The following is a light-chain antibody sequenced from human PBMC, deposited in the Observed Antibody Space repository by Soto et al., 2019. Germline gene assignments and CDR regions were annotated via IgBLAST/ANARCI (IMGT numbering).Light chain of an antibody. Sequence: DIQMTQSPSSLSASVGDRVTITCRASQGISNYLAWYQQKPGKVPKLLIYAASTLQSGVPSRFSGSGSGTDFTITISILQPKDVATYDGQKYNSAPHTFGQGNKLEIK. V-gene: IGKV1-27*01. CDR1: QGISNY. CDR3: QKYNSAPHT. CDR2: AAS. J-gene: IGKJ2*01.